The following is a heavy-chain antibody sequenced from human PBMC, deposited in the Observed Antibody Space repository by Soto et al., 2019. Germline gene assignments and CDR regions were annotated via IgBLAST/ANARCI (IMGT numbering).Heavy chain of an antibody. V-gene: IGHV3-20*04. CDR2: INWNGDST. D-gene: IGHD3-10*01. CDR3: AREHYYGSGRVYGMDV. CDR1: GFTFDDYG. Sequence: EVQLVESGGGVVRPGGSLRLSCAASGFTFDDYGMSWVRQAPGKGLEWVSGINWNGDSTGYADSVKGRFTISRDNAKNSLDLQMNSLRAEDTALYYCAREHYYGSGRVYGMDVWGQGTTVTVSS. J-gene: IGHJ6*02.